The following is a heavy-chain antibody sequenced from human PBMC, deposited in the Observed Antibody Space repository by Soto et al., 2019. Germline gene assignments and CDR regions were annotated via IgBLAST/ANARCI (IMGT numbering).Heavy chain of an antibody. Sequence: PSETLSLTCTVSGGSISSYYWSWIRQPPGKGLEWIGYIYYSGSTNYNPSLKSRVTISVDTSKNQFSLKLSSVTAADTAVYYCASFDFWSGYTYFDYWGQGTLVTVSS. CDR2: IYYSGST. CDR1: GGSISSYY. D-gene: IGHD3-3*01. V-gene: IGHV4-59*01. J-gene: IGHJ4*02. CDR3: ASFDFWSGYTYFDY.